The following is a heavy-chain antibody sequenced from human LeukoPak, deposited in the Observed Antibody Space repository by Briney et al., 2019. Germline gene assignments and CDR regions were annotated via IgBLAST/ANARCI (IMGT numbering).Heavy chain of an antibody. CDR1: AYTFTSYY. CDR3: ARGGPAYCGDDCYSNGYFDY. D-gene: IGHD2-21*02. Sequence: ASVTVSCKASAYTFTSYYIHWVRQAPGQGLEWMGIINPSGGSTNYAQKFQGRVTMTRDTSTSTVYMELSSLRSEDTAVYYCARGGPAYCGDDCYSNGYFDYWGQGTLVTVSS. V-gene: IGHV1-46*01. J-gene: IGHJ4*02. CDR2: INPSGGST.